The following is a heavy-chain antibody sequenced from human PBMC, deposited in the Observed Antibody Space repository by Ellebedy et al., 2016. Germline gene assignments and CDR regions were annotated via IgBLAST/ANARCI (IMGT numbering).Heavy chain of an antibody. D-gene: IGHD4-23*01. Sequence: GGSLRLXCAASGFTVSSNDMNWVRQAPGKGLEWVSVIYTSGATYYADSVKGRFTISRDSSKKTLFLQMTSLGAEDTAVYYCVTRHNGGFDIWGQGTMVTVSS. CDR2: IYTSGAT. CDR1: GFTVSSND. J-gene: IGHJ3*02. CDR3: VTRHNGGFDI. V-gene: IGHV3-53*01.